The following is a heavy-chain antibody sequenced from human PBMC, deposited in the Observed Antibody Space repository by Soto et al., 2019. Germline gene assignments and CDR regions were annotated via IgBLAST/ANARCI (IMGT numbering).Heavy chain of an antibody. V-gene: IGHV4-59*01. CDR1: GGSISSYY. CDR2: IYYSGST. D-gene: IGHD2-15*01. CDR3: ARSVRVAPMDV. J-gene: IGHJ6*02. Sequence: SETLSLTSTVSGGSISSYYWSWIRQPPGKGLEWIGYIYYSGSTNYNPSLKSRVSISVDRSQNHFSLKLRSVTAADTAVYYCARSVRVAPMDVWGQGTTVTVSS.